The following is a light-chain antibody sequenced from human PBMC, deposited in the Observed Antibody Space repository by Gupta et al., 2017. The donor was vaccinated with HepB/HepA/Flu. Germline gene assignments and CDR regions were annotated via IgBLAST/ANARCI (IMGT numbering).Light chain of an antibody. V-gene: IGKV3-20*01. CDR2: GTS. CDR1: QSVSSNY. CDR3: QHEVNFPPT. J-gene: IGKJ2*01. Sequence: EIALTQSPGTLSLSPGERATLSCSASQSVSSNYLASYQQKVGQAPRLLIYGTSSSVTGIPDRFSGSGSGTDFTLTIIRLEPEDFAVSYCQHEVNFPPTFGQGTKVEIK.